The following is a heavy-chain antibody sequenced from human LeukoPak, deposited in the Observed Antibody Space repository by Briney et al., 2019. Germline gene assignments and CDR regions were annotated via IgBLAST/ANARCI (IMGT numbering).Heavy chain of an antibody. CDR1: GGSISSGGYY. V-gene: IGHV4-31*03. Sequence: PSETLSLTCTVSGGSISSGGYYWSWIRQHPGKGLEWIGYIYYSGSTYYNPSLKSRVTISVDTSKNQFSLKLSSVTAADTAVYYCAGVYDSSGYSGGLFDYWGQGTLVTVSS. CDR2: IYYSGST. CDR3: AGVYDSSGYSGGLFDY. D-gene: IGHD3-22*01. J-gene: IGHJ4*02.